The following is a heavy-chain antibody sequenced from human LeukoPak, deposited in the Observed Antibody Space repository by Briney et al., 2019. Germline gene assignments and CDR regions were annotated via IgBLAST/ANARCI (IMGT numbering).Heavy chain of an antibody. D-gene: IGHD3-16*01. CDR2: IYYSGST. Sequence: SETLSLTCTVSSGSISNYYWSWIRQPPGKGLEWIGYIYYSGSTNYNPSLKSRVTISVDTSKNQFSLKLSSVTAADAAVYYCARQLTAVSWLFDYWGQGTLVTVSS. CDR1: SGSISNYY. J-gene: IGHJ4*02. CDR3: ARQLTAVSWLFDY. V-gene: IGHV4-59*08.